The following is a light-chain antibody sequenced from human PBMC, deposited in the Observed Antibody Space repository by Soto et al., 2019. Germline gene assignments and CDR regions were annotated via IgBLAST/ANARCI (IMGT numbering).Light chain of an antibody. CDR1: QSVSSN. V-gene: IGKV3-15*01. CDR2: GAS. J-gene: IGKJ4*01. CDR3: QQYNNWPPLT. Sequence: ERVMTQSPATLSVSPGERATLSCRSSQSVSSNLAWYQQKPGQAPRRLIYGASTRATGIPARFSGSGSGTAFTLTISSLQSEDFAVYYCQQYNNWPPLTFGGGTKVEIK.